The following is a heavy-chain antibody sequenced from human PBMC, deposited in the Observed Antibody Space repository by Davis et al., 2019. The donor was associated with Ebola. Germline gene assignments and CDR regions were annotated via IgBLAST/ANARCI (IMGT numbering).Heavy chain of an antibody. CDR1: GFAFSNHD. CDR3: ARGGYYDSSGYSHAAFDI. Sequence: GGSLRLSCAASGFAFSNHDMNWVRQAPGKGLEWVLSISSGSYYIYYADSLKGRFTVSRDNAQNTLYLHINSLRAEDTAVYHCARGGYYDSSGYSHAAFDIWGQGTMVTVSS. D-gene: IGHD3-22*01. V-gene: IGHV3-21*01. J-gene: IGHJ3*02. CDR2: ISSGSYYI.